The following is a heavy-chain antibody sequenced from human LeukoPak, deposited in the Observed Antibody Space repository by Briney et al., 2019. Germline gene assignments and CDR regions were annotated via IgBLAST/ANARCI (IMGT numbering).Heavy chain of an antibody. CDR2: ISGSGGST. V-gene: IGHV3-23*01. CDR1: GFTFSSYA. J-gene: IGHJ5*02. CDR3: AKDFEPRTVTTSGWFDP. D-gene: IGHD4-17*01. Sequence: GGSLRLSCAASGFTFSSYAMSWVRQAPGKGLEWVSAISGSGGSTYYADSVKGRFTISRDNSKNTLYLQMNSLRAEDTAVYYCAKDFEPRTVTTSGWFDPWGQGTLVTVSS.